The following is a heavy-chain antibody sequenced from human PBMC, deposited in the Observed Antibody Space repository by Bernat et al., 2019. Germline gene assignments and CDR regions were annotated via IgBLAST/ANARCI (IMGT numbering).Heavy chain of an antibody. CDR3: TGLGRDFDY. J-gene: IGHJ4*02. D-gene: IGHD6-19*01. Sequence: EVQLVESGGGVVKPGGSLRLSCAGSGFTLSDAWMSWVRQAPGKGLEWVGRSKGRTGGGTPDYAAPAKGRCTVSRDDSKNTMYLHMNSLTTEDTAVYYCTGLGRDFDYWGQGTQVTVSS. V-gene: IGHV3-15*01. CDR2: SKGRTGGGTP. CDR1: GFTLSDAW.